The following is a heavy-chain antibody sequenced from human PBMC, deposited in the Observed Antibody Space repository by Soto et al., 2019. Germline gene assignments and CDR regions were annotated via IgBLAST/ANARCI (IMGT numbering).Heavy chain of an antibody. CDR2: ISTSSTYI. CDR1: GFTFSSWT. CDR3: AKGGTHFDY. Sequence: SGGSLRLSCTVSGFTFSSWTMNWVRQAPGKGLEWVSSISTSSTYIYYADSVKGRFTISRDNAKDSLYLNMNNLRADDTAVYYCAKGGTHFDYWGQGTLVTVSS. V-gene: IGHV3-21*01. D-gene: IGHD1-1*01. J-gene: IGHJ4*02.